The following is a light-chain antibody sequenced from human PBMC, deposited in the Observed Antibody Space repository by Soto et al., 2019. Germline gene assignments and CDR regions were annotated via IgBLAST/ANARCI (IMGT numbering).Light chain of an antibody. CDR2: AAS. CDR1: RSFSSSY. Sequence: EIVLTQSPGTLSLSPGERATLSCRASRSFSSSYLAWYQHKVGQAPRLLIYAASTSATGIPDRFSGSGSATDFTLTISRLEHEDSAVYYCHHYDSSPPYTFGQGTKLEIK. V-gene: IGKV3-20*01. J-gene: IGKJ2*01. CDR3: HHYDSSPPYT.